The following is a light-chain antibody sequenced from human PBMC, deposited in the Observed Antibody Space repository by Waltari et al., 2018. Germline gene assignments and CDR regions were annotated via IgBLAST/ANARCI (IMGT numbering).Light chain of an antibody. CDR3: QVWDGSSDHVL. V-gene: IGLV3-21*04. CDR2: YDT. J-gene: IGLJ2*01. Sequence: SDVLTQPPSVSLAPGKTARITCGENNIGSNSVHWYQQKPGQAPVLVIYYDTDRPSGIPVRSVGANSGSTATLTISRVEAGDEADYYCQVWDGSSDHVLFGGGTKLTVL. CDR1: NIGSNS.